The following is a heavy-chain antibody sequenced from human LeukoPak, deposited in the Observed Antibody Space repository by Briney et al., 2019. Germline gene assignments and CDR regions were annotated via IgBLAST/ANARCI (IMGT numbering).Heavy chain of an antibody. J-gene: IGHJ4*02. D-gene: IGHD3-22*01. CDR1: X. V-gene: IGHV3-48*02. CDR3: ARGFRDYDSSGYDY. Sequence: XMNWVRQAXGXXLEWVSYISSSSSTIYYADSVKGRFTISRDNAKNSLYLQMNSLRDEDTAVYYCARGFRDYDSSGYDYWGQGTLVTVSS. CDR2: ISSSSSTI.